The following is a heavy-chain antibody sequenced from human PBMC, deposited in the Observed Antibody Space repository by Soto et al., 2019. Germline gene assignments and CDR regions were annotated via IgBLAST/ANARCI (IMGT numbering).Heavy chain of an antibody. Sequence: GGSLRLSCAASGFTVTSNYMSWVRQAAGRGLEWVSVIYAGSITFYADSVKGRFTISRDSSKNSLYLEMNSLRAEDTAVYYCARGTGACFGDYWGQGTLVTVSS. V-gene: IGHV3-53*01. CDR2: IYAGSIT. CDR1: GFTVTSNY. CDR3: ARGTGACFGDY. J-gene: IGHJ4*02. D-gene: IGHD3-10*01.